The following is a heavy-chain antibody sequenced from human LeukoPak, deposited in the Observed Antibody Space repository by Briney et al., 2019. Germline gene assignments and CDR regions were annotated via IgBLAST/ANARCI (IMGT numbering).Heavy chain of an antibody. CDR3: ARRTYSSGWYVY. CDR1: GYTFTDYY. D-gene: IGHD6-19*01. CDR2: INPNSGGT. Sequence: ASVKVSCKASGYTFTDYYVHWVRQAPGQGLEWMGWINPNSGGTNYAQKFQGRVTMTRDTSISTAYMELSRLRSDDTAVYYCARRTYSSGWYVYWGQGTLVTVSS. J-gene: IGHJ4*02. V-gene: IGHV1-2*02.